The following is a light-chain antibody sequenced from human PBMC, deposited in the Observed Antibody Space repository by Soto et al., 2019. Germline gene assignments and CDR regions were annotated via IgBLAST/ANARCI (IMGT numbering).Light chain of an antibody. V-gene: IGLV2-14*01. CDR2: GVS. CDR1: SSDVGGYNY. Sequence: QSALTQPASVSGSPGQSITISCTGTSSDVGGYNYVSWYQQHPGKAPKLMIYGVSNRPSGVSNRFSGSKSGNTASLTISGLQAEDEADYHCSSYTSISTPLYVFGTGTKLTVL. J-gene: IGLJ1*01. CDR3: SSYTSISTPLYV.